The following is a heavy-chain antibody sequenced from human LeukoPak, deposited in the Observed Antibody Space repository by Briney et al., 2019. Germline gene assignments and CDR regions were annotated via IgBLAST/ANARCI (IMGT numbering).Heavy chain of an antibody. V-gene: IGHV3-30*14. CDR1: GFTFSSYA. CDR2: ISYDGSNK. D-gene: IGHD1-14*01. J-gene: IGHJ3*02. Sequence: GGSLRLSCAASGFTFSSYAMHWVRQAPGKGLEWVAVISYDGSNKYYADSVKGRFTISRDNSKNTLYLQMNSLRAGDTAVYYCARLNRDRDAFDIWGQGTMVTVSS. CDR3: ARLNRDRDAFDI.